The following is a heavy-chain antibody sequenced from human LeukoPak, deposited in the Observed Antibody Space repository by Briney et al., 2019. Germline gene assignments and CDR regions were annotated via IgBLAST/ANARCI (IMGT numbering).Heavy chain of an antibody. Sequence: SETLSLTCAVSGGSISSGGYSWSWIRQPPGKGLEWIGYIYHSGSTYCNPSLKSRVTISVDRSKNQFSLKLSSVTAADTAVYYCARGGGHDFWSGSYFDYWGQGTLVTVSS. V-gene: IGHV4-30-2*01. J-gene: IGHJ4*02. D-gene: IGHD3-3*01. CDR2: IYHSGST. CDR3: ARGGGHDFWSGSYFDY. CDR1: GGSISSGGYS.